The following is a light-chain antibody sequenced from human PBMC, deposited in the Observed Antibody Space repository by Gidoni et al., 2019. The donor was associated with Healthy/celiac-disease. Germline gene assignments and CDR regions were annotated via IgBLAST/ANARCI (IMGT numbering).Light chain of an antibody. V-gene: IGLV3-9*01. CDR3: QVWDSSTWV. CDR1: NIGSKN. J-gene: IGLJ3*02. CDR2: RDS. Sequence: YELTQPLSVSVALGQTARITCGGNNIGSKNVHWYQQKQGQAPVLVIYRDSNRPSGIPERFSGSNSGNTATLTISRAQAGDEADYYCQVWDSSTWVFGGGTKLTVL.